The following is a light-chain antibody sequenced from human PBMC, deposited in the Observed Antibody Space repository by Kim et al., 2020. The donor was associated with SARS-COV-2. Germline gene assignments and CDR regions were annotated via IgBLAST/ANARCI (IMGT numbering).Light chain of an antibody. CDR2: WAS. J-gene: IGKJ2*01. V-gene: IGKV4-1*01. Sequence: RATINCTSSLSLLYSSNNKNYLAWYQHKSGQPPKLLIYWASTRESGVPDRFSGSGSGTHFTLTINTLQAEDVAVYYCQQYYIAPYTFGQGTKLEI. CDR1: LSLLYSSNNKNY. CDR3: QQYYIAPYT.